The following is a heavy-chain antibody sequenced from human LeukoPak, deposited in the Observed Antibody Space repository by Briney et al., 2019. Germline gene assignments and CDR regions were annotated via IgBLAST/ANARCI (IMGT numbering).Heavy chain of an antibody. Sequence: GESLKISCKGSGSRFTSYWIGWVRQMPGKGLEWMGIIYPGDSDTRYSPSFQGQVTISADKSISTAYLQWSSLKASDTAMYYCARPYYYDSSGYYLAWGQGTLVTVSS. V-gene: IGHV5-51*01. CDR1: GSRFTSYW. J-gene: IGHJ5*02. CDR2: IYPGDSDT. CDR3: ARPYYYDSSGYYLA. D-gene: IGHD3-22*01.